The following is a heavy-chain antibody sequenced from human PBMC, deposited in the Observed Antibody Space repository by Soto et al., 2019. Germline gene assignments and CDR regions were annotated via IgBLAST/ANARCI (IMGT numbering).Heavy chain of an antibody. CDR1: GYTFTSYG. Sequence: QVQLVQSGAEVKKPGASVKVSCKASGYTFTSYGISWVRQAPGQGLEWMGWISAYNGNTNYAQKLQGRVTMTTDTSTSTAYMELRGLRSDDPAVYYCARGGGAPWSTYYYYYGMDVWGQGTTVTVSS. CDR2: ISAYNGNT. CDR3: ARGGGAPWSTYYYYYGMDV. J-gene: IGHJ6*02. D-gene: IGHD2-8*01. V-gene: IGHV1-18*04.